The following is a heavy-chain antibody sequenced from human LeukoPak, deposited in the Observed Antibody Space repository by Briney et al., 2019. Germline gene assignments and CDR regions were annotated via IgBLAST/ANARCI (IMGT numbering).Heavy chain of an antibody. V-gene: IGHV4-59*01. CDR3: ARNSPYDSSGYFLDY. CDR1: GGSISSYY. CDR2: IYYSGST. Sequence: KPSETLSLTCTVSGGSISSYYWSWIRQPPGKGLEWIGYIYYSGSTNYNPSLKSRVTISVDTSKNQFSLKLSSATAADTAVYYCARNSPYDSSGYFLDYWGQGTLVTVSS. J-gene: IGHJ4*02. D-gene: IGHD3-22*01.